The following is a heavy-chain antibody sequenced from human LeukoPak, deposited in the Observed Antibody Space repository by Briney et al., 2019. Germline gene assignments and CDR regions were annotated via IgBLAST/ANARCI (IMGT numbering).Heavy chain of an antibody. Sequence: SETLSLTCAVSGYSISSGYYWGWIRQPPGKGLEWIGSIYHSGSTYYNPSLKSRVTISVDTSKNQFSLKLSSVTAADTAVYYCARDPGIGVAGTDFQHWGQGTLVTVSS. D-gene: IGHD6-19*01. CDR3: ARDPGIGVAGTDFQH. J-gene: IGHJ1*01. CDR1: GYSISSGYY. CDR2: IYHSGST. V-gene: IGHV4-38-2*02.